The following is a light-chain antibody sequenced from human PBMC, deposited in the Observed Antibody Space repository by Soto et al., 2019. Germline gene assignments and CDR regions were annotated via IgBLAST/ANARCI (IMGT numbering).Light chain of an antibody. CDR3: LQYYSYPRT. Sequence: AVQLTQSPSSLSASVGDRVTITCRASQGIRTDLGWYQQKPGKAPKVLIFGASTLQSGVPSRVSGSGSGTDFTLTISSLQTEDLGTYYCLQYYSYPRTFGQGTKVEIK. CDR1: QGIRTD. CDR2: GAS. V-gene: IGKV1-6*01. J-gene: IGKJ1*01.